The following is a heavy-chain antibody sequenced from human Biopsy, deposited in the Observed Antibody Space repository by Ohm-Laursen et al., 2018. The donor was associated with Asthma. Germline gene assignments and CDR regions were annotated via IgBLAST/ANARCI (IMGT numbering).Heavy chain of an antibody. CDR3: ARDFVDSAMDYFDY. D-gene: IGHD5-18*01. CDR2: ISYSGST. CDR1: GGSITSSNW. V-gene: IGHV4-4*02. Sequence: SDTLSLTCAVSGGSITSSNWWTWVRQSPGKGLEWIGYISYSGSTNYNPSLKSRVTISVDTSKNQFSLKLSSVTAADTAVYYCARDFVDSAMDYFDYWGQGTLVTVSS. J-gene: IGHJ4*02.